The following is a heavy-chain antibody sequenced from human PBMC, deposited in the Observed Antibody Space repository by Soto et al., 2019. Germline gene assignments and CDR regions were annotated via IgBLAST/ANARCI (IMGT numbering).Heavy chain of an antibody. CDR3: ARGQGGIAAAGTRWFDP. D-gene: IGHD6-13*01. CDR2: INHSGST. Sequence: PSETLSLTCAVYGGSFSGYYRSWIRQPPGKGLEWIGEINHSGSTNYNPSLKSRVTISVDTSKNQFSLKLSSVTAADTAVYYCARGQGGIAAAGTRWFDPWGQGTLVTVSS. V-gene: IGHV4-34*01. CDR1: GGSFSGYY. J-gene: IGHJ5*02.